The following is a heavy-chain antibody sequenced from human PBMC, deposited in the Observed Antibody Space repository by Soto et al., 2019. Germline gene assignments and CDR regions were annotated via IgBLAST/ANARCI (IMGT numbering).Heavy chain of an antibody. Sequence: GGSMRLSCAASGFTFGSYGMSWVRQAPGKGLEWVSSISSSSSNTYYADSVKGRFTISRDNSKNTLYLQMNSLRAEDTAVYYCAKARADYYHSSGYSDYWGQGTLVTVSS. J-gene: IGHJ4*02. CDR2: ISSSSSNT. CDR1: GFTFGSYG. D-gene: IGHD3-22*01. CDR3: AKARADYYHSSGYSDY. V-gene: IGHV3-23*01.